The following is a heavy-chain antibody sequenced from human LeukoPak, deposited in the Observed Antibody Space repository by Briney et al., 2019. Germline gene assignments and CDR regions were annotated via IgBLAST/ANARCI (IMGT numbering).Heavy chain of an antibody. J-gene: IGHJ6*03. CDR2: ISYDGSNK. D-gene: IGHD2-2*01. CDR3: ASGIVVVPAGGYMDV. CDR1: GFTFSSYA. Sequence: QSGGSLRLSCAASGFTFSSYAMHWVRQAPGKGLEWVAVISYDGSNKYYADSVKGRFTISRDNSKNTLYLQMNSLRAEDTAVYYCASGIVVVPAGGYMDVWGKGTTVTVSS. V-gene: IGHV3-30*01.